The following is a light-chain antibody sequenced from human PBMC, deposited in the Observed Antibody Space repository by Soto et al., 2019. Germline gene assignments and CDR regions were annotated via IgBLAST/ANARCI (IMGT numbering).Light chain of an antibody. CDR2: GAS. Sequence: EIVLTQSPGTLSLSPGERATLSCRASQSVSSSYLAWYRQKPGQAPRLLIYGASSRATGIPDRVSGSGSGTDFTITISRLEPEDFAVYYCQQYGSSPCTFGQGTKLQIK. CDR3: QQYGSSPCT. V-gene: IGKV3-20*01. J-gene: IGKJ2*02. CDR1: QSVSSSY.